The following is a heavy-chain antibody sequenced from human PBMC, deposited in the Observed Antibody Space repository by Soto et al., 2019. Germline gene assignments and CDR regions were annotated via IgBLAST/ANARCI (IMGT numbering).Heavy chain of an antibody. J-gene: IGHJ4*02. CDR1: GFTFSSYA. Sequence: EVQLLESGGGLVQPGGSLRLSCAASGFTFSSYAMSWVRQAPGKGLEWVSAISGSGGSTYYADSVQGRFTISRDNSKNTLYLQMNSLRAEDKAVYYCAKSRLRLPVIPYYFDYWGQGTLVTVSS. D-gene: IGHD5-12*01. CDR3: AKSRLRLPVIPYYFDY. V-gene: IGHV3-23*01. CDR2: ISGSGGST.